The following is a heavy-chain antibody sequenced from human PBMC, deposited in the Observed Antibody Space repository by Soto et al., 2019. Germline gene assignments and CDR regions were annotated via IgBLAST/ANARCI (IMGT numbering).Heavy chain of an antibody. V-gene: IGHV1-46*01. CDR1: GYTFTSYY. Sequence: GASVKVSCKASGYTFTSYYMHWVRQAPGQGLEWMGIINPSGGSTSYTQKLQGRVTMTRDTSTSTVYMELSSLRSEDTAVYYCARDGRISGSWYFSSFDYWGQGTLVTVSS. J-gene: IGHJ4*02. CDR3: ARDGRISGSWYFSSFDY. D-gene: IGHD6-13*01. CDR2: INPSGGST.